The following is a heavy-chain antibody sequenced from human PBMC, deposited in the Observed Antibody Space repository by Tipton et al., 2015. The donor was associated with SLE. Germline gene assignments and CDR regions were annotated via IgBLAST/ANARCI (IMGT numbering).Heavy chain of an antibody. CDR3: ARDDPDGDGGGIPGDY. Sequence: TLSLTCTVSGGSISSGYYYWSWIRQPPGKGLEWIGNILYSGDTNYNPSLKSRVTISLDTSRKQFSLSLNSVTAADTAVYFCARDDPDGDGGGIPGDYWGQGTRVTVSS. V-gene: IGHV4-61*01. CDR2: ILYSGDT. D-gene: IGHD4-17*01. J-gene: IGHJ4*02. CDR1: GGSISSGYYY.